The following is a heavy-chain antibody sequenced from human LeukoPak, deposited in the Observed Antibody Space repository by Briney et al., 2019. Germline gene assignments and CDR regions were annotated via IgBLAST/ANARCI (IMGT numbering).Heavy chain of an antibody. CDR2: INPSGGST. V-gene: IGHV1-46*01. Sequence: ASVKVSCKACGYTFTSYYMHWVRQAPGQGLEWMGIINPSGGSTSYAQKFQGRVTMTRDTSTSTVYMELSSLRSEDTAVYYCARVAMIVVVPAVPYGMDVWGQGTTVTVSS. CDR3: ARVAMIVVVPAVPYGMDV. D-gene: IGHD2-2*01. J-gene: IGHJ6*02. CDR1: GYTFTSYY.